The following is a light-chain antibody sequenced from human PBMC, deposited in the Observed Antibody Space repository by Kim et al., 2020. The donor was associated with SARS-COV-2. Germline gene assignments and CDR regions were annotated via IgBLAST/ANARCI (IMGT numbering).Light chain of an antibody. Sequence: EIVVTQSPSTLSLSPGEGATLSCRASQTVRGNYVAWYQQRPGQAPRPLIYGASRRATDVPDRFSASGSGTDFTLTISRLETDDFGLYYCQQYGSAPDTFGQGTRLEI. CDR3: QQYGSAPDT. V-gene: IGKV3-20*01. CDR2: GAS. J-gene: IGKJ2*01. CDR1: QTVRGNY.